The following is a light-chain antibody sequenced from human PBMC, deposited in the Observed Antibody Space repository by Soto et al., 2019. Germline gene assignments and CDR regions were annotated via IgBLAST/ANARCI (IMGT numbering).Light chain of an antibody. CDR2: AAS. CDR1: RSVGNN. V-gene: IGKV3-11*01. J-gene: IGKJ4*01. CDR3: QQHADWLLT. Sequence: EIVLTQSPATLSLSPGERATLSCRASRSVGNNLAWYQKKPGQAPGLLIYAASTRATGIPARFSGSGSGTDFTLTISSLEPEDFAVYYCQQHADWLLTFVGGTKVEIK.